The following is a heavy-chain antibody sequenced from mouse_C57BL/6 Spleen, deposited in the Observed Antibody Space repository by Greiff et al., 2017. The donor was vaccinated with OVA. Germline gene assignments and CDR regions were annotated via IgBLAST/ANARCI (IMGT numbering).Heavy chain of an antibody. CDR2: IYPGDGDT. D-gene: IGHD2-10*02. CDR1: GYAFSSYW. J-gene: IGHJ2*01. V-gene: IGHV1-80*01. CDR3: ARWYGNPSYYFDY. Sequence: QVQLKESGAELVKPGASVKISCKASGYAFSSYWMNWVKQRPGKGLEWIGQIYPGDGDTNYNGKFKGKATLTADKSSSTAYMQLSSLTSEDSAVYFCARWYGNPSYYFDYWGQGTTLTVSS.